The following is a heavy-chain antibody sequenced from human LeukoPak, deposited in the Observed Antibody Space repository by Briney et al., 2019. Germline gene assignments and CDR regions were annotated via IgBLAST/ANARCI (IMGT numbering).Heavy chain of an antibody. CDR3: ARVSYDSGDIYHYYYMDV. CDR2: IYDSGSS. D-gene: IGHD3-10*01. Sequence: SETLSLTCAVSGGSISSGGYSWTWIRQSPGKGLEWIGYIYDSGSSFYNPSLKSRVSISVDTSKNQFSLKVNSVTAADTAVYYCARVSYDSGDIYHYYYMDVWGKGATVTVSS. J-gene: IGHJ6*03. V-gene: IGHV4-30-4*07. CDR1: GGSISSGGYS.